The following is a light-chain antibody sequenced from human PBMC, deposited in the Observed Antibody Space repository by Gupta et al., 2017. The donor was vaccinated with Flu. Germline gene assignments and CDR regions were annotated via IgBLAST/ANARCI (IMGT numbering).Light chain of an antibody. V-gene: IGLV3-21*04. Sequence: TARITCEGNNIGSKSVHWYQQKSGQAPVLVSYYDSDRPSGIPDRFSGSNSGNTATLTISRVEAGDEADYYCQVFNRDSDHLARVFGTGTKVTVL. CDR3: QVFNRDSDHLARV. J-gene: IGLJ1*01. CDR2: YDS. CDR1: NIGSKS.